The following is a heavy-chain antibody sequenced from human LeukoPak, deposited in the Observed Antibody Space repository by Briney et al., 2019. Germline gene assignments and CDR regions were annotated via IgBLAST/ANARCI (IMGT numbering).Heavy chain of an antibody. J-gene: IGHJ4*02. CDR3: ARVVRYSREDH. V-gene: IGHV3-48*04. Sequence: PGRSLRLSCAASGFRFSFYSMNWVRQAPGKGLEWVSYISSSRSSISYADSVKGRFTISRDNANNSLYLQMNSLRAEDTAVYYCARVVRYSREDHWGQGTLVTVSS. D-gene: IGHD3-9*01. CDR1: GFRFSFYS. CDR2: ISSSRSSI.